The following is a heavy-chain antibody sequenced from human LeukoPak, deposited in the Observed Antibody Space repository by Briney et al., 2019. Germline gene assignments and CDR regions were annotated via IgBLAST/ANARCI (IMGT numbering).Heavy chain of an antibody. CDR2: ISGSGDAT. CDR3: AKYVTPPGTYYYGLDV. D-gene: IGHD6-13*01. Sequence: GGSLRLSCPASGFIFSSYAMNWVRQAPGKGLEWVSGISGSGDATFYADPVKGRFTISRDNSKNTLYLQMNSLRGDDTAVYYCAKYVTPPGTYYYGLDVWGQGTTVTVSS. V-gene: IGHV3-23*01. CDR1: GFIFSSYA. J-gene: IGHJ6*02.